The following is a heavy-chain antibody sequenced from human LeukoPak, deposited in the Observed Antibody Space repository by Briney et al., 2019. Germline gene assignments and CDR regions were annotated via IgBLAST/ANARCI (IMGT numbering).Heavy chain of an antibody. CDR2: IYYSGST. D-gene: IGHD3-10*01. Sequence: SETLSLTCTVSGGSISSSSYSWGWIRQPPGKGLDWIESIYYSGSTYYNPSLKSRVTISVDTSKNQFSLKLSSVTAADTAVYYCARRVTMVRGPATSRWFDPWGQGTLVTVSS. CDR1: GGSISSSSYS. V-gene: IGHV4-39*07. CDR3: ARRVTMVRGPATSRWFDP. J-gene: IGHJ5*02.